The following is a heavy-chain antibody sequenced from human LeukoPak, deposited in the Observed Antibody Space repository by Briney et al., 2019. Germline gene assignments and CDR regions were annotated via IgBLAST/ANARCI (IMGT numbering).Heavy chain of an antibody. CDR1: GGSLSGYY. Sequence: SETLSLTCAVYGGSLSGYYWSWIRQPPGKGLEWIGEINHSGSTNYNPSLKSRVTISVDTSKNQFSLKLSSVTAADTAVYYCARRRRIAVAGGNWFDPWGQGTLVTVSS. J-gene: IGHJ5*02. CDR3: ARRRRIAVAGGNWFDP. V-gene: IGHV4-34*01. D-gene: IGHD6-19*01. CDR2: INHSGST.